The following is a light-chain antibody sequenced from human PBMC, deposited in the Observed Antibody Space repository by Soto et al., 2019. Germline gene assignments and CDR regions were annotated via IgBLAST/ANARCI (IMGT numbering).Light chain of an antibody. J-gene: IGKJ1*01. Sequence: EIVLTQSPATLSLSPGERATLSCRASQSVSSSFLAWYQQKPGQAPRLLIYGASNRDTGIPDRFSGSGSGTDFTLTISRLQPEDFAVYYCQQYFTSPWAFGQGTKVAIE. CDR3: QQYFTSPWA. CDR1: QSVSSSF. V-gene: IGKV3-20*01. CDR2: GAS.